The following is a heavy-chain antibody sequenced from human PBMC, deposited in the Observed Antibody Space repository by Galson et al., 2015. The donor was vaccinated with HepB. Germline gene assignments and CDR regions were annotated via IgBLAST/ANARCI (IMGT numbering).Heavy chain of an antibody. D-gene: IGHD3-22*01. J-gene: IGHJ4*02. CDR3: ARERSSGYFDH. Sequence: SLRLSCAASGFTFSDYYMGWIRQAPGKGLEWVSYISTSSDYTDYADSVKGRFTISRDNAKNSLYLQINSLTAEDTGVYYCARERSSGYFDHWGQGTLVTVSS. V-gene: IGHV3-11*06. CDR1: GFTFSDYY. CDR2: ISTSSDYT.